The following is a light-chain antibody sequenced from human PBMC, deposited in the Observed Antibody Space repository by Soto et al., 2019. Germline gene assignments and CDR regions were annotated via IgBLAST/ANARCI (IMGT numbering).Light chain of an antibody. V-gene: IGKV3-15*01. CDR3: QTCNIWPVLT. J-gene: IGKJ4*01. CDR2: GAS. CDR1: SSIGRN. Sequence: RVMTQSPATLSVSPGERATLSCRASSSIGRNLAWYQQKPGQAPRLLIYGASTRATGVPARFSGSGSGTEFTLTITSLQSEDFAVYYCQTCNIWPVLTFGGGTKIEIK.